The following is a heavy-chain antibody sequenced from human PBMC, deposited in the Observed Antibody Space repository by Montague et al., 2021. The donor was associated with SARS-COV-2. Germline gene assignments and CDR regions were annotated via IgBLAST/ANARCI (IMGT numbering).Heavy chain of an antibody. CDR2: LTSSGTTL. CDR1: GFTVSSYE. D-gene: IGHD5-12*01. CDR3: ARGGGGYDYFFNYYGMDV. Sequence: SLRLSCAASGFTVSSYELNWVRQAPGKGLEWVSYLTSSGTTLYYSSSXXVLFTISRDNAKNSLYLQMNSLRAEDTAVYYCARGGGGYDYFFNYYGMDVWGQGTTVTVSS. J-gene: IGHJ6*02. V-gene: IGHV3-48*03.